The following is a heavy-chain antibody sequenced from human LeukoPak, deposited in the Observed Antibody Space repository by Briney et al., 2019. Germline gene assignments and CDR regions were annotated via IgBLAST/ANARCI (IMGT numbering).Heavy chain of an antibody. J-gene: IGHJ5*02. Sequence: SETLSLTCTVSGGSISSSSYYWGWIRQPPGKGLEWIGSIYYSGGTYYNPSLKSRVTISVDTSKNQFSLKLSSVTAADTAVYYCARQYYPYSSSWPNWFDPWGQGTLVTVSS. CDR1: GGSISSSSYY. V-gene: IGHV4-39*01. D-gene: IGHD6-13*01. CDR3: ARQYYPYSSSWPNWFDP. CDR2: IYYSGGT.